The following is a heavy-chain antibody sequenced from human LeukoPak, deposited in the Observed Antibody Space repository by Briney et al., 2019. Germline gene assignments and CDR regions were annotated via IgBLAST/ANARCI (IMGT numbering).Heavy chain of an antibody. D-gene: IGHD2-2*01. CDR3: ARDLSYCSSTSCWTLWFDP. Sequence: ALVKRSCKASRGTFSSYAISWVRQAPGQGLEWMERIIPRFGTANYAQKFQGRVTITADKSTSTAYMELSSLRSEDTAVYYCARDLSYCSSTSCWTLWFDPWGQGTLVTVSS. J-gene: IGHJ5*02. CDR1: RGTFSSYA. CDR2: IIPRFGTA. V-gene: IGHV1-69*06.